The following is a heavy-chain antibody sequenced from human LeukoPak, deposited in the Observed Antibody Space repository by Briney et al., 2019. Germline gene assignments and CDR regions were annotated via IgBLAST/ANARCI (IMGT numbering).Heavy chain of an antibody. Sequence: GASVKVSCKVSGYTLTELSMHWVRQAPGKGLEWMGGFDPEDGETIYAQKFQGRVTMTEDTSTDTAYMELSSLRSEDTAVYYCATSVNTAMAHDAFDIWGQGTMVTVSS. D-gene: IGHD5-18*01. V-gene: IGHV1-24*01. CDR2: FDPEDGET. CDR3: ATSVNTAMAHDAFDI. CDR1: GYTLTELS. J-gene: IGHJ3*02.